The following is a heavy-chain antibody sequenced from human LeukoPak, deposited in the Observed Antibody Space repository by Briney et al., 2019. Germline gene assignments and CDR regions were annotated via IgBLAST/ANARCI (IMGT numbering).Heavy chain of an antibody. CDR1: GGSISSSSYY. CDR3: ARTMVRGVIMGVDY. D-gene: IGHD3-10*01. V-gene: IGHV4-39*07. J-gene: IGHJ4*02. CDR2: IYYSGST. Sequence: SETLFLTCTVSGGSISSSSYYWGWIRQPPGKGLEWIGSIYYSGSTNYNPSLKSRVTISVDKSKNQFSLKLSSVTAADTAVYYCARTMVRGVIMGVDYWGQGTLVTVSS.